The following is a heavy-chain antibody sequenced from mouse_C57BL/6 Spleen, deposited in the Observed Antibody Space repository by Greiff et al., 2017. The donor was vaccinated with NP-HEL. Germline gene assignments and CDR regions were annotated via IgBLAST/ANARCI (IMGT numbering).Heavy chain of an antibody. Sequence: VQLQQSGAELVKPGASVKISCTASGYAFSSYWMNWVKQRPGQGLEWIGLIYPGDGDTNYNGKFKGKATLTADKSSSTSHMQLSSLTSENSAVYFCARTLYRNYGAWFAYWGQGTLVTVSA. CDR2: IYPGDGDT. CDR1: GYAFSSYW. D-gene: IGHD2-5*01. CDR3: ARTLYRNYGAWFAY. V-gene: IGHV1-80*01. J-gene: IGHJ3*01.